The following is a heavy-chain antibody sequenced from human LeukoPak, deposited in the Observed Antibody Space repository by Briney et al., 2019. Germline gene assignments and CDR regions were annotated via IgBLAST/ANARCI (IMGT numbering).Heavy chain of an antibody. CDR3: ARVTSWNDGG. Sequence: ASVKVSCKASGGTFSSYAISWVRQAPGQGLEWMGGIIPIFGTANYAQKFQGRVTITADESTSTAYMELSSLRSEDSAVYYCARVTSWNDGGWGQGTLVTVSS. D-gene: IGHD1-1*01. V-gene: IGHV1-69*13. CDR2: IIPIFGTA. CDR1: GGTFSSYA. J-gene: IGHJ4*02.